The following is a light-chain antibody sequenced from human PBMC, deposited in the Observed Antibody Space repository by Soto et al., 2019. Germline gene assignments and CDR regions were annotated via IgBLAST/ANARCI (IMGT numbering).Light chain of an antibody. Sequence: VLTQSPGTLSLSPGERATLSCRASRSVSSNYLGWYQQKPDQAPRLLIYGASTRATGIPARFSGSGSGTEFTLTISSLQSEDFAVYYCQQYNNWPPWTFGQGTKVDIK. V-gene: IGKV3-15*01. CDR1: RSVSSN. CDR3: QQYNNWPPWT. J-gene: IGKJ1*01. CDR2: GAS.